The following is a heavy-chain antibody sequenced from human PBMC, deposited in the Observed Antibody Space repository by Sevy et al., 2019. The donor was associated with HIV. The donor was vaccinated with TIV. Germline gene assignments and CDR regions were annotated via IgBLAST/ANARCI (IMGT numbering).Heavy chain of an antibody. J-gene: IGHJ6*02. CDR1: GLSFTSAW. CDR2: IKSKTDGERT. D-gene: IGHD2-15*01. Sequence: GGSLRLSCAAPGLSFTSAWMSWVRQAPGKGWEWVGRIKSKTDGERTDYPAPVRGRFTISRNDSNNTFYLQMNSLETDDATVYYCSATLRTAHYIVVWGQGTTVTVSS. V-gene: IGHV3-15*01. CDR3: SATLRTAHYIVV.